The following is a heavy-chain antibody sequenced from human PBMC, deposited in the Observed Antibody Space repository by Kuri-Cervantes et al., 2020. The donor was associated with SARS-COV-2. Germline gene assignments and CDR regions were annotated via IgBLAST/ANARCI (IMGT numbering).Heavy chain of an antibody. V-gene: IGHV3-33*08. CDR2: IGYDGSNK. D-gene: IGHD3-9*01. J-gene: IGHJ4*02. CDR3: ARHYAFDRFHK. Sequence: GSLKISCAASGFTFSNYGMPWVRQAPGKGLEGVANIGYDGSNKYYADSVKGRFTIPSDNSKNTLYLQMNSLRAEDTAVYYCARHYAFDRFHKWGQGTQVTVSS. CDR1: GFTFSNYG.